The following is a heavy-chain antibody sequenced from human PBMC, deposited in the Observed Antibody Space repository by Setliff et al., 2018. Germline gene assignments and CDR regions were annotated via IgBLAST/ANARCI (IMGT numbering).Heavy chain of an antibody. J-gene: IGHJ4*02. CDR1: GDSMNDNH. D-gene: IGHD3-9*01. CDR2: IYTSGGT. CDR3: AHSTTFDLHHDY. V-gene: IGHV4-4*08. Sequence: SETLSLTCTVSGDSMNDNHWTWMRQPPGKGLEWIGYIYTSGGTNYNPSLKSRVTISVDMTENQFSLKLFSVTAADTAVYYCAHSTTFDLHHDYWGQGALVTVSS.